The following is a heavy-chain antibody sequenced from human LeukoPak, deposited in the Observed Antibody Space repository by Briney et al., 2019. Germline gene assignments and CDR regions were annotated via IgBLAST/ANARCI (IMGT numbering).Heavy chain of an antibody. V-gene: IGHV5-51*01. Sequence: PGESLKISCKGSGYSLTNYWIGWGRQIPGKGLEWRGHLYHCGSDTGYSQSFQGQVTISADKAINTADLQGSSLMVLDTAMYCWVRHRHSGYITAAMDVWGQGTAVTVSS. CDR2: LYHCGSDT. D-gene: IGHD5-12*01. CDR3: VRHRHSGYITAAMDV. CDR1: GYSLTNYW. J-gene: IGHJ6*02.